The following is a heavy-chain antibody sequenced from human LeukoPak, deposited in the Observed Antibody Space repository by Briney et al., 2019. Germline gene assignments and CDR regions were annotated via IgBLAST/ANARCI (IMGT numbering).Heavy chain of an antibody. CDR1: GGSFSGYY. CDR2: INHSGST. Sequence: SETLSLTCAVYGGSFSGYYWSWIRQPPGKVLEWIGEINHSGSTNYNPSLKSRVTISVDTSKNQFSLKLSSVTAADTAVYYCASRGEGYCSSTSCYTTPFDYWGQGTLVTVSS. J-gene: IGHJ4*02. CDR3: ASRGEGYCSSTSCYTTPFDY. V-gene: IGHV4-34*01. D-gene: IGHD2-2*02.